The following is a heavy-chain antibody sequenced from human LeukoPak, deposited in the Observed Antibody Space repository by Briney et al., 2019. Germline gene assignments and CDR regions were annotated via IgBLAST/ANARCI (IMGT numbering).Heavy chain of an antibody. CDR2: ISFDGSDK. J-gene: IGHJ3*02. CDR3: ARDRLAYWDGAYYDAFDI. Sequence: GRSLRLSCAASGFTFSNYAMHWVRQAPGKGLEWVAVISFDGSDKYYADSVKGRFTISRDDSKNTLSLQMNSLTAEDTAVYYCARDRLAYWDGAYYDAFDIWGQGTLVTVSS. V-gene: IGHV3-30*04. D-gene: IGHD1-26*01. CDR1: GFTFSNYA.